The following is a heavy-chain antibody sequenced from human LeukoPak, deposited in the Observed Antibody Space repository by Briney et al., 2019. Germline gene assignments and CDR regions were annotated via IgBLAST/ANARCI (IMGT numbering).Heavy chain of an antibody. CDR2: MNLTSGNA. CDR3: ARAGAVGQWAYAFDF. D-gene: IGHD6-19*01. J-gene: IGHJ3*01. CDR1: GYTFTTSD. V-gene: IGHV1-8*01. Sequence: SVKVSCQASGYTFTTSDINWVRQATGQRLEWMGGMNLTSGNAGYAPKFQGRVNMPRDTSISTAYMELSGLTCEAQAIYYCARAGAVGQWAYAFDFWGQGTVVTISS.